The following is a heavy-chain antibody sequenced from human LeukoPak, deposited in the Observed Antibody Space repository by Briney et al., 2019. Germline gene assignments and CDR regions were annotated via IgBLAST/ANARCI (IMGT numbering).Heavy chain of an antibody. CDR1: GFTFSNYW. Sequence: GGSLTLSCAASGFTFSNYWINWVRQAPGKGLEWVANMNEYGSEKYYVDSVRGRFTISRDNAENSPFLHMNSLRVEDTAVYRCARVLYGSRVNVIDSWGPGTLVTVSS. CDR3: ARVLYGSRVNVIDS. CDR2: MNEYGSEK. J-gene: IGHJ4*02. V-gene: IGHV3-7*01. D-gene: IGHD2-2*01.